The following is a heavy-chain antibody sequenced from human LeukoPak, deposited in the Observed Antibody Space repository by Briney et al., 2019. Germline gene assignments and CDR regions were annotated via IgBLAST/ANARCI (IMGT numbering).Heavy chain of an antibody. Sequence: GGSLRLSCAASGFTFNTYAMHWVRQAPDKGLEWVALLSYDGNTKYYADSVKGRFTISRENSKNTLYLQMNSLRAEDTAVYYCAKVRLYGDYPEIDYWGQGTLVAVSS. D-gene: IGHD4-17*01. J-gene: IGHJ4*02. CDR3: AKVRLYGDYPEIDY. CDR2: LSYDGNTK. CDR1: GFTFNTYA. V-gene: IGHV3-30*04.